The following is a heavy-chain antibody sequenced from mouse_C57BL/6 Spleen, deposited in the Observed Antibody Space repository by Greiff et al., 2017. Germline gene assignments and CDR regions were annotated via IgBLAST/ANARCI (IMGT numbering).Heavy chain of an antibody. CDR1: GYTFTSYC. Sequence: QVQLKQPGAELVMPGASVTLSCTASGYTFTSYCMHWVKQRPGQGLEWIGEIDPSDSYTNYNQKFKVKSTLTVDKSSSTAYMQLSSLTSEDSAVYYCARYSHYYAMDYWGQGTAVTVSS. CDR3: ARYSHYYAMDY. V-gene: IGHV1-69*01. CDR2: IDPSDSYT. J-gene: IGHJ4*01.